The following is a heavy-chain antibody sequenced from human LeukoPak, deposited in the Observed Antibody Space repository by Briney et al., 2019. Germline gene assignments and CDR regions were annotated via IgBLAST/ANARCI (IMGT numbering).Heavy chain of an antibody. Sequence: GGSLRLSCAASGFTFTNHAMNWVRQAPGKGLEWVSVISGTGGSRYYADSVKGRFTISRDNSKNTLHLQMNSLSPEDTAIYFCARDWDSYGNTIYDFWGQGTLVTVSS. CDR2: ISGTGGSR. CDR1: GFTFTNHA. V-gene: IGHV3-23*01. J-gene: IGHJ4*02. CDR3: ARDWDSYGNTIYDF. D-gene: IGHD5-18*01.